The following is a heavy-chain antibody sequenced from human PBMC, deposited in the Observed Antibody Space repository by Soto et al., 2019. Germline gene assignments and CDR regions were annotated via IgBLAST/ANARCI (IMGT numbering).Heavy chain of an antibody. D-gene: IGHD6-6*01. J-gene: IGHJ6*02. Sequence: PVGSLRLSCAASGFTFSSYGMHWFRQAPVNGLEWVAVIWYDGSNKYYADSVKGRFTISRDNSKNTLYLQMNSLRAEATAVYYCASGIAARPNYYYYGMDVWGQGTTVTVSS. CDR2: IWYDGSNK. CDR1: GFTFSSYG. V-gene: IGHV3-33*01. CDR3: ASGIAARPNYYYYGMDV.